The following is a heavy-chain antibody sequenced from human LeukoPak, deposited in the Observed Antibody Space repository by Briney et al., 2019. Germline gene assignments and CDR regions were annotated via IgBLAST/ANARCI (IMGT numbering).Heavy chain of an antibody. J-gene: IGHJ4*02. V-gene: IGHV3-33*01. CDR1: GFTFSSNG. CDR3: ARAIGSWGYNNLDY. CDR2: IWFDGSNQ. Sequence: PGGSLRLSCAASGFTFSSNGMHWVRQAPGKGLQWVAVIWFDGSNQYYADSVRGRFTISRDNAKNTLYLQMNGLRAEDTGLYYCARAIGSWGYNNLDYWGQGTLVTVSS. D-gene: IGHD5-24*01.